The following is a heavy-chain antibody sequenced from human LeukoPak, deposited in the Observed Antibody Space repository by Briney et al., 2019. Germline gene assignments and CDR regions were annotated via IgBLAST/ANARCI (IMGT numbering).Heavy chain of an antibody. CDR2: IYASGST. CDR1: GDSISPYY. V-gene: IGHV4-4*07. Sequence: KPSETLSLTCTVSGDSISPYYWSWIRQPVGKGLEWIGRIYASGSTSYNPSHNPSLESRVTMSVDTSNNQFSLNLSSVTAADTAVYYCARDSGYDLTWGQGTLVTVSS. D-gene: IGHD5-12*01. J-gene: IGHJ5*02. CDR3: ARDSGYDLT.